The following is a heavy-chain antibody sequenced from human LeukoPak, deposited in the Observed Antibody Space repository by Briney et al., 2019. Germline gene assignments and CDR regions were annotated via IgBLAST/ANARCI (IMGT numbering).Heavy chain of an antibody. CDR2: IYHSGST. D-gene: IGHD3-16*02. J-gene: IGHJ3*02. CDR1: GGSISSSNW. V-gene: IGHV4-4*02. CDR3: ARVSFSTFGGVIVTDAFDI. Sequence: SETLSLTCAVSGGSISSSNWWSWVRQPPGKGLEWIGEIYHSGSTNYNPSLKSRVTISVDTSKNQFSLKLSSVTAADTAVYYCARVSFSTFGGVIVTDAFDIWGQGTMVTVSS.